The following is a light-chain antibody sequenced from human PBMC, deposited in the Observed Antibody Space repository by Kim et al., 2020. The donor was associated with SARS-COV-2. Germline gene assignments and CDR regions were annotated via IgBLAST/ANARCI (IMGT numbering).Light chain of an antibody. V-gene: IGLV9-49*01. J-gene: IGLJ2*01. CDR3: GADDGTSNKLVIEV. CDR2: VGTGGIVG. CDR1: SDYSDYK. Sequence: QAVVTQPPSASASLGASVTLTCTLSSDYSDYKVDWYQQRPGKGPRFLMRVGTGGIVGPKGAGIPDRFSVLGSGLNRYLTITNIQEEDESVYHCGADDGTSNKLVIEVIGGRTPMTVL.